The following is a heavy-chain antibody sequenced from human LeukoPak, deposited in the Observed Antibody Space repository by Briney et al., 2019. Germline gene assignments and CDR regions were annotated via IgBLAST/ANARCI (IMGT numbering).Heavy chain of an antibody. CDR1: GGTFSSYA. CDR2: IIPIFGTA. D-gene: IGHD2-15*01. CDR3: ARDAGQYCSGGSCYDGTGWFDP. V-gene: IGHV1-69*05. Sequence: SVKVSCKASGGTFSSYAISWVRQAPGQGLEWMGRIIPIFGTANYAQKFQGRVTITTDESTSTAYMELSSLSSEDTAVYYCARDAGQYCSGGSCYDGTGWFDPWGQGTLVTVSS. J-gene: IGHJ5*02.